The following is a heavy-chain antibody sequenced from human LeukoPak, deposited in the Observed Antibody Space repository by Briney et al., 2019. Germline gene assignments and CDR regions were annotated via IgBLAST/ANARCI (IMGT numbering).Heavy chain of an antibody. D-gene: IGHD3-22*01. Sequence: GGSLRLSCAASGFTFSSYSMNWVRQAPGKGLEGVSYISSSSSTIYYADSVKGRFTISRDNAKNSLYLQMNSLRAEDTAVYYCARRYYDSSGYSLYFDYWGQGTLVTVSS. CDR1: GFTFSSYS. J-gene: IGHJ4*02. CDR2: ISSSSSTI. CDR3: ARRYYDSSGYSLYFDY. V-gene: IGHV3-48*04.